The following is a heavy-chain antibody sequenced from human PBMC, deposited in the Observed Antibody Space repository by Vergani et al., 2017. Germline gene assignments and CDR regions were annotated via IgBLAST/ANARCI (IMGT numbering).Heavy chain of an antibody. D-gene: IGHD3-16*01. CDR1: GYIFTYRY. CDR2: ITPFNGNT. J-gene: IGHJ6*01. Sequence: QMQLVQSGAEVKKTGSSVKVSCKASGYIFTYRYLHWVRQAPGQALEWMGWITPFNGNTNYGQKFQDRVTITRDRSMSTAYMELSSLRSEDTAMYYCATGAGYVLTYSGMDVWGEGTTVTVSS. V-gene: IGHV1-45*02. CDR3: ATGAGYVLTYSGMDV.